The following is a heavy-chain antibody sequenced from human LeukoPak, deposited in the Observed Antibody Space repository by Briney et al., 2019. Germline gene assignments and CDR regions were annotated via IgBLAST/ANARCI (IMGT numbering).Heavy chain of an antibody. J-gene: IGHJ4*02. D-gene: IGHD6-13*01. Sequence: PGGSLRLSCAASGFTVSSNYMSRVRQAPGKGLEWASVIYSGGSTYYADSVKGRFTISRDNSKNTLYLQMNSLRAEDMAVYYCARVGGIAAAGFDYWGQGTLVTVSS. CDR2: IYSGGST. CDR3: ARVGGIAAAGFDY. CDR1: GFTVSSNY. V-gene: IGHV3-66*01.